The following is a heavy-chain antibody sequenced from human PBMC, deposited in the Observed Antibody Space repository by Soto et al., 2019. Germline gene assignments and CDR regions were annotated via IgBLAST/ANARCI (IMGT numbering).Heavy chain of an antibody. V-gene: IGHV3-7*03. CDR2: IKQDGSEK. CDR1: GFTFSSYW. D-gene: IGHD3-22*01. Sequence: PGGSLRLSCAASGFTFSSYWMSWVRQAPGKGLEWVANIKQDGSEKYYVDSVKGRFTISRDNAKNSLYLQMNSLRAEDTAVYYCAKDWYYDSSGYPFDYWGQGTLVTVSS. CDR3: AKDWYYDSSGYPFDY. J-gene: IGHJ4*02.